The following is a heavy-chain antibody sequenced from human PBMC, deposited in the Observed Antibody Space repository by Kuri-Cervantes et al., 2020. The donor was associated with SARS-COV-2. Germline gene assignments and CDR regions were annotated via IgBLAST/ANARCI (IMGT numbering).Heavy chain of an antibody. Sequence: SQTLSLTCAVYGGSFSGYYWSWIRQPPGKGLEWIGEINHSGSTNYNPSLKSRVTISVDTSKNQFSLKLSSVTAADTAVYYCARKRPWFGDPTGTFDIWGQGTMVTVSS. J-gene: IGHJ3*02. V-gene: IGHV4-34*01. D-gene: IGHD3-10*01. CDR1: GGSFSGYY. CDR3: ARKRPWFGDPTGTFDI. CDR2: INHSGST.